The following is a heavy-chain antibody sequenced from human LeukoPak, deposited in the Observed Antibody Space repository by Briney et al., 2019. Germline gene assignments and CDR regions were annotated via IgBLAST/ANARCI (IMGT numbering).Heavy chain of an antibody. CDR3: ARVLPVINWFDP. J-gene: IGHJ5*02. CDR2: IYYSGST. D-gene: IGHD1-14*01. Sequence: SETLPLTCTVSGGSISSYYWSWIRQPPGKGLEWIGYIYYSGSTNYNPSLKSRVTISVDTSKNQLSLKLSSVTTADTAVYYCARVLPVINWFDPWGQGTLVTASS. V-gene: IGHV4-59*01. CDR1: GGSISSYY.